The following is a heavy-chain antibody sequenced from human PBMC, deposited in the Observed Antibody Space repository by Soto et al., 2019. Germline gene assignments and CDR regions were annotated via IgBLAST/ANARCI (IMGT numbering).Heavy chain of an antibody. D-gene: IGHD2-8*01. V-gene: IGHV3-30*04. CDR3: ARDKPFGGVLIATVLKTDDTFSI. CDR2: ISYDGSSK. J-gene: IGHJ3*02. CDR1: GFTFNNYA. Sequence: QVQLVESGGGVVQPGRSLKLSCAASGFTFNNYAMHWVRQAPGKGLEWVAVISYDGSSKYYADSVKGRFTISRDNSKNTLYLQMNNLGPEDTAVYSCARDKPFGGVLIATVLKTDDTFSIWGQGTMVTVSS.